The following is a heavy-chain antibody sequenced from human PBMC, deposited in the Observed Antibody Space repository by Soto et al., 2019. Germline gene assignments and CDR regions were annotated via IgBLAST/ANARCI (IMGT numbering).Heavy chain of an antibody. CDR1: GFTFSSYS. Sequence: EVQLVESGGGLVKPGGSLRLSCAASGFTFSSYSMNWVRQAPGKGLEWVSSISSSSSYIYYADSVKGRFSISRDNAKNSLYLQTNILRADDTVVYYCLRADGRVVVAATNFFDYWGLGILDAVSS. D-gene: IGHD2-15*01. CDR3: LRADGRVVVAATNFFDY. J-gene: IGHJ4*02. CDR2: ISSSSSYI. V-gene: IGHV3-21*06.